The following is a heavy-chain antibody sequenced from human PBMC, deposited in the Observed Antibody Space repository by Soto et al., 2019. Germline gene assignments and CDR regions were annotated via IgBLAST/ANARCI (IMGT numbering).Heavy chain of an antibody. Sequence: GGSLRLSCAASGFTFSSYSMNWVRQAPGKGLEWVSSISSSSSYIYYADSVKGRFTISRDNAKNSLNLQMNSLRAEDTAVYYCARGRAEQWLVREWVFRYYFDYWGQGTLVTVSS. D-gene: IGHD6-19*01. CDR3: ARGRAEQWLVREWVFRYYFDY. J-gene: IGHJ4*02. CDR2: ISSSSSYI. V-gene: IGHV3-21*01. CDR1: GFTFSSYS.